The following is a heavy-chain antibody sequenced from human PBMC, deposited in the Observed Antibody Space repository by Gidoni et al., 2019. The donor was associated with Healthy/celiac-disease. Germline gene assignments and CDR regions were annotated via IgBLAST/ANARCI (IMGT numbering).Heavy chain of an antibody. CDR3: ARIVSPYYYGSGKFLNAFDI. CDR1: VFSLSNASMG. Sequence: QVPLKESGPVLLKPTETLTLTCTVSVFSLSNASMGVSWIRQPPGTALEWLAHIFSNDEKSYSTSLKSRLTIAKDTSKSQVVLTMTNMDPVDTATYYCARIVSPYYYGSGKFLNAFDIWGQGTMVTVSS. D-gene: IGHD3-10*01. V-gene: IGHV2-26*01. CDR2: IFSNDEK. J-gene: IGHJ3*02.